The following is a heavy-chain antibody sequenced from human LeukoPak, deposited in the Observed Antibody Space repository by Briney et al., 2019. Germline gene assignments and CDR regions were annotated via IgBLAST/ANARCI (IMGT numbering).Heavy chain of an antibody. D-gene: IGHD3-22*01. CDR3: ARDSSGSLDY. J-gene: IGHJ4*02. CDR2: IYHSGST. CDR1: GGSISSGGYS. Sequence: SQTLSLTCAVSGGSISSGGYSWSWIRQPPGKGLEWIGYIYHSGSTYYSPSLKSRVTISVDRSKNQFSLKLSSVTAADTAVYYCARDSSGSLDYWGREPWSPSPQ. V-gene: IGHV4-30-2*01.